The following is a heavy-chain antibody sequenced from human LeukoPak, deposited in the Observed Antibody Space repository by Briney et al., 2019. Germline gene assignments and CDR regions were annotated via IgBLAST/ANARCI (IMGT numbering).Heavy chain of an antibody. J-gene: IGHJ3*02. CDR3: ARRLPTSEVFDI. CDR2: IYPGDSDT. V-gene: IGHV5-51*01. D-gene: IGHD1-14*01. CDR1: GYRFTSYW. Sequence: GESLKISCKGSGYRFTSYWIGWVRQLPGKGLEWMGIIYPGDSDTRYSPSFQGQVTISADKSITTAYLHWSSLKASDAAMYYCARRLPTSEVFDIWGQGTIVTVSS.